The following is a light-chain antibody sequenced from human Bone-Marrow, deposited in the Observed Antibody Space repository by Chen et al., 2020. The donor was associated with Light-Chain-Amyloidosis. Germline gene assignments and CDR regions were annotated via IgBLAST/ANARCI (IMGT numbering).Light chain of an antibody. J-gene: IGLJ2*01. CDR2: RDT. V-gene: IGLV3-25*03. Sequence: SYELTQPPSVSVSPGQTARITCSGDDLPTEYAYWYQQKPGQAPVLVIHRDTERPSGISDRVSGSSSGTTATLTISGVQAEDEADYHCQSADSSGTYEVIFGGGTKLTVL. CDR3: QSADSSGTYEVI. CDR1: DLPTEY.